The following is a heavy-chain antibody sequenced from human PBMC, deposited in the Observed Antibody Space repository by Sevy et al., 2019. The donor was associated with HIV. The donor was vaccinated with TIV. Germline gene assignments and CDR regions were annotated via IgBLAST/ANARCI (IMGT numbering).Heavy chain of an antibody. J-gene: IGHJ3*02. Sequence: GESLKISCKGSGYSFTSYWIGWVRQMPGKGLEWMGSIYPVDSDTRYSPFFQGQVTISADKSTSTAYLQWSSLKASDTAMYYCARRPSGQQWRGYKDAFDIWGQGTMVTVSS. CDR3: ARRPSGQQWRGYKDAFDI. D-gene: IGHD6-19*01. CDR1: GYSFTSYW. V-gene: IGHV5-51*01. CDR2: IYPVDSDT.